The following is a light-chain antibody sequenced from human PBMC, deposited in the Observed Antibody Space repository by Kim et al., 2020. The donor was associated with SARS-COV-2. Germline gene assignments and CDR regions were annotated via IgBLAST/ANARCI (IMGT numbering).Light chain of an antibody. Sequence: QTATPTCTGNSNNVGYEGAAWLQQHQGHPPKLLSNRKNNRPSGISERFSASRSGNTASLTITGLQPEDEADYYCSAWDSSLSAWVFGGGTQLTVL. CDR2: RKN. V-gene: IGLV10-54*04. CDR3: SAWDSSLSAWV. J-gene: IGLJ3*02. CDR1: SNNVGYEG.